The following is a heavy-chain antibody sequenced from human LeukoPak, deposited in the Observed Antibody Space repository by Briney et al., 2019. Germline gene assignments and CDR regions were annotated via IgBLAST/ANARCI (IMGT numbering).Heavy chain of an antibody. J-gene: IGHJ3*01. CDR2: ISWNSGST. CDR1: GFTFDDYA. V-gene: IGHV3-9*01. CDR3: AKDSVSTVASFGSFDV. Sequence: GRSLRLSCAASGFTFDDYALHWVRQAPGKGLEWVSGISWNSGSTDYANSVEGRLTISRDNAKDSLYLQMNNLRPEDTALYYCAKDSVSTVASFGSFDVWGQGTMVTVSS. D-gene: IGHD4-17*01.